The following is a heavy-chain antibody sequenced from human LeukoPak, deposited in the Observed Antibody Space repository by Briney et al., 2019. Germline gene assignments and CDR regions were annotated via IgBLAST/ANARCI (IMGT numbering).Heavy chain of an antibody. Sequence: GESLKISCQVSGYSFTNYWIGWVRQMPGKGLESMGIIYPADSDTAYSPSFQGQVTISADKSISTVYLQWSSLKASDTAMYYCARLLEGVAGTWGYWGQGTLVTVS. V-gene: IGHV5-51*01. CDR1: GYSFTNYW. J-gene: IGHJ4*02. CDR3: ARLLEGVAGTWGY. D-gene: IGHD6-19*01. CDR2: IYPADSDT.